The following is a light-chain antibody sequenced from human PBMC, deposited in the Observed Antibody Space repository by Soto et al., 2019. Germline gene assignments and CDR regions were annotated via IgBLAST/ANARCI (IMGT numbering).Light chain of an antibody. CDR2: EVS. J-gene: IGLJ3*02. CDR3: SSYTTSSTHWV. V-gene: IGLV2-14*01. Sequence: QSALTQPASVSGSPGQSITISCTGTSSVVGGYNYVSWYQQHPGKAPKLMIYEVSNRPSGVSNRFSGSKSGNTASLTISGLQAEDEADYYCSSYTTSSTHWVFGGGPKVTVL. CDR1: SSVVGGYNY.